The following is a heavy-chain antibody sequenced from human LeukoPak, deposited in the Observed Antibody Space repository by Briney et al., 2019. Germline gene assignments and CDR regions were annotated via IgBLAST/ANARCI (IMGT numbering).Heavy chain of an antibody. CDR1: GFTFSSYA. CDR3: ARARGRGYSYGTYFDY. J-gene: IGHJ4*02. D-gene: IGHD5-18*01. CDR2: ISYDGSNK. Sequence: GGFLRLSCAASGFTFSSYAMHWVRQAPGKGLEWVAVISYDGSNKYYADSVKGRFTISRDNSKNTLYLQMNSLRAEDTAVYYCARARGRGYSYGTYFDYWGQGTLVTVSS. V-gene: IGHV3-30-3*01.